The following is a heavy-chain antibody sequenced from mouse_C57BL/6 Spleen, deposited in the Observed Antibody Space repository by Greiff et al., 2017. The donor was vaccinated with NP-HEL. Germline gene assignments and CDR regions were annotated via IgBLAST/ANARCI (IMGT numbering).Heavy chain of an antibody. D-gene: IGHD1-1*01. CDR1: GYSITSGYY. CDR3: ARGDYGSRNAMDY. V-gene: IGHV3-6*01. CDR2: ISYDGSN. Sequence: ESGPGLVKPSQSLSPTCSVTGYSITSGYYWNWIRQFPGNKLEWMGYISYDGSNNYNPSLKNRISITRDTSKNQFFLKLNSVTTEDTATYYCARGDYGSRNAMDYWGQGTSVTVSS. J-gene: IGHJ4*01.